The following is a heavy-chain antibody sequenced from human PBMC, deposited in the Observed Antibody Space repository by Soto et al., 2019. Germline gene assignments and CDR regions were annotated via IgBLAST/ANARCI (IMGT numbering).Heavy chain of an antibody. CDR2: INHSGST. D-gene: IGHD2-15*01. CDR1: GGSFSGYY. V-gene: IGHV4-34*01. J-gene: IGHJ6*02. Sequence: PSETLSLTCAVYGGSFSGYYWSWIRQPPGKGLEWIGEINHSGSTNYNPSLKSRVTISVDTSKNQFSLKLSSVTAADTAVYYCAGGGCSGGSCLLYYYYGMDVWGQGTTVTVSS. CDR3: AGGGCSGGSCLLYYYYGMDV.